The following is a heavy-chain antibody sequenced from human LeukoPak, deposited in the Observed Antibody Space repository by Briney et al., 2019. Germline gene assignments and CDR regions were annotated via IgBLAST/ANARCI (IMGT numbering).Heavy chain of an antibody. CDR2: ITYDGIKR. D-gene: IGHD2-21*01. Sequence: GGSLRLSCAASGFTFSSYWMSWVRQAPGKGLEWVAFITYDGIKRPYADSVKGRFTISRDNSKNTLYLQMNSLRAEDTAVYYCARDRGWIAMYYYMDVWGKGTTVTVSS. V-gene: IGHV3-30-3*01. CDR1: GFTFSSYW. CDR3: ARDRGWIAMYYYMDV. J-gene: IGHJ6*03.